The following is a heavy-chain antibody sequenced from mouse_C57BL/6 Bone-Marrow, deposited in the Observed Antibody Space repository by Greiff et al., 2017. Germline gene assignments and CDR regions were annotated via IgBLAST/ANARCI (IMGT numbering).Heavy chain of an antibody. V-gene: IGHV1-82*01. D-gene: IGHD6-1*01. J-gene: IGHJ2*01. CDR2: IYPGDGDT. Sequence: QVQLKESGPELVKPGASVKISCKASGYAFSSSWMNWVKQRPGKGLEWIGRIYPGDGDTNYNGKFKGKATLTVDKSSSTAYMQLSSLTSEDSAVYFCARSPPDYWGQGTTLTVSS. CDR3: ARSPPDY. CDR1: GYAFSSSW.